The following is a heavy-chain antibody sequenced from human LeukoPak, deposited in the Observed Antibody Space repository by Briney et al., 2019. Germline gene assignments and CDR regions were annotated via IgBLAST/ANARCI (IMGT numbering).Heavy chain of an antibody. D-gene: IGHD3-10*01. CDR2: INHSGST. CDR1: GGTFSGYY. CDR3: TRDPAFYGSGD. J-gene: IGHJ4*02. Sequence: SETLSLTCAVYGGTFSGYYWSWIRQPPGKGLEWIGEINHSGSTNYNPSLKSRVTISVDTSTNQFSLKLSSVTAADTAVYYCTRDPAFYGSGDWGQGTLVTVSS. V-gene: IGHV4-34*01.